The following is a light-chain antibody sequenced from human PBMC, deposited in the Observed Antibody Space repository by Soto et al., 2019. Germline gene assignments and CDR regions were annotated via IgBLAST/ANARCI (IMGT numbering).Light chain of an antibody. CDR1: QSISSY. Sequence: DIQMTQSPSTLSASVGDRVTITCRASQSISSYLAWYQQRPGKAPKLLIYKASSLDSGVPSRFSGSGSGTEFTLTIHSLQPDDFANYYCQQYNTYSTFGQGTKVEIK. J-gene: IGKJ1*01. CDR3: QQYNTYST. V-gene: IGKV1-5*03. CDR2: KAS.